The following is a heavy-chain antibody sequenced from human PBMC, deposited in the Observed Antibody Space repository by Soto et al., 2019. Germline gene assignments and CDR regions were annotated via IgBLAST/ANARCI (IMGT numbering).Heavy chain of an antibody. D-gene: IGHD3-22*01. CDR1: GVSMRTYY. CDR2: IYTSGST. CDR3: AGVSGYGPQDFFEY. V-gene: IGHV4-4*07. Sequence: SETLSLTCTASGVSMRTYYWSWIRQPAGKGLEWIGRIYTSGSTNYNPSLKSRVTMSVDTSKNQFSLNLSTVTAADTAVYYCAGVSGYGPQDFFEYWGQGTLVTVCS. J-gene: IGHJ4*02.